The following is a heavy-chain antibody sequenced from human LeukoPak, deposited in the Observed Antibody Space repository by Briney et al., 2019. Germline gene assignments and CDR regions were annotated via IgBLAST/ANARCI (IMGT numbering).Heavy chain of an antibody. V-gene: IGHV1-69*13. Sequence: GASVKVSCKASGGTFSSYAISWVRQAPGQGLEWMGGIIPIFGTANYAQKFQGRVTITADESTSTAYMELSSLRSEDTAVYYCASGRQTTGWFDPWGQGTLVTVSS. CDR2: IIPIFGTA. CDR3: ASGRQTTGWFDP. CDR1: GGTFSSYA. D-gene: IGHD1-7*01. J-gene: IGHJ5*02.